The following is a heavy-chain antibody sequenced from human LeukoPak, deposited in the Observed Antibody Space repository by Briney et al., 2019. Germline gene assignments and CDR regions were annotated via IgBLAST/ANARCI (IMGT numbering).Heavy chain of an antibody. CDR1: GGSISSYY. CDR2: IYTSGST. Sequence: SETLSLTCTVSGGSISSYYWSWIRQPPGKGLEWIGYIYTSGSTNYNPSLKSRVTISVDTSKNQFSLKLSSVTAADTAVYYCARHVTVDGYNPLYFDYWGQGTLVTVSS. J-gene: IGHJ4*02. D-gene: IGHD5-24*01. V-gene: IGHV4-4*09. CDR3: ARHVTVDGYNPLYFDY.